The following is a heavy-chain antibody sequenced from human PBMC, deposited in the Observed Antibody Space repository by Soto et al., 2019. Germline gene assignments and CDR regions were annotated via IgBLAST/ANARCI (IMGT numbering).Heavy chain of an antibody. V-gene: IGHV4-30-4*01. CDR1: GGSISSGEYS. J-gene: IGHJ4*02. CDR3: DRSRLARSLEY. CDR2: IYYSGST. Sequence: PSETLSLTCTVSGGSISSGEYSWSWIRQPPGKGLEWIGYIYYSGSTYYNPSLKSRVTISEDTSKNQFSLKLSSVTAADTAVYYCDRSRLARSLEYWGQGTLVTVSS. D-gene: IGHD6-6*01.